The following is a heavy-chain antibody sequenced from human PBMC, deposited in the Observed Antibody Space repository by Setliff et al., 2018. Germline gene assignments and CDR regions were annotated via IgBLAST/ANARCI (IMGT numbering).Heavy chain of an antibody. J-gene: IGHJ4*02. D-gene: IGHD5-18*01. CDR2: IYHSGST. Sequence: SETLSLTCTVSGYSISSGYYWGWIRQPPGKGLEWIGSIYHSGSTNYNPSLKSRVTISVDTSKNQFSLKLSSVTAADTAVYYCARDPLRWGYSYGPSGYFDYWGQGTLVTVSS. CDR1: GYSISSGYY. V-gene: IGHV4-38-2*02. CDR3: ARDPLRWGYSYGPSGYFDY.